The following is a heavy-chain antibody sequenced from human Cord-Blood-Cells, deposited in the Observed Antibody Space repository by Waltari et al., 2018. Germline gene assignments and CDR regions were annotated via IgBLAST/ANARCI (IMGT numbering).Heavy chain of an antibody. CDR1: GCPFCSFW. V-gene: IGHV3-7*05. Sequence: EVQLVESGGGLVQPGGSLRLSCAASGCPFCSFWMSWVRQAPGKGLEWVANIKQDGSEKYYVDSVKGRFTISRDNAKNSLYLQMNSLRAEDTAVYYCATSTAYWGQGTLVTVSS. CDR2: IKQDGSEK. D-gene: IGHD6-25*01. CDR3: ATSTAY. J-gene: IGHJ4*02.